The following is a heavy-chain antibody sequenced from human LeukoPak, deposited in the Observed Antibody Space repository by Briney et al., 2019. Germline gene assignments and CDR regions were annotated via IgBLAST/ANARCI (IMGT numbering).Heavy chain of an antibody. V-gene: IGHV4-59*08. CDR2: IYYSGST. Sequence: PSETLSLTCTVSGGSISSYYWSWIRQPPGKGLEWIGYIYYSGSTNYNPSLKSRVTISVDTSKNQFSLKLSSVTAADTAVYYCARQSAAAGSYYYGMDVWGQGTTVTVSS. CDR1: GGSISSYY. J-gene: IGHJ6*02. CDR3: ARQSAAAGSYYYGMDV. D-gene: IGHD6-13*01.